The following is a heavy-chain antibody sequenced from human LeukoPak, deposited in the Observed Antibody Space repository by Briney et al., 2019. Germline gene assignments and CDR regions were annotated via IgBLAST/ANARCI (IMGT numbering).Heavy chain of an antibody. CDR2: ISSSGSTI. V-gene: IGHV3-11*01. CDR1: GFTFSDYY. Sequence: GGSLRLSCAASGFTFSDYYMSWIRQAPGKGLEWVSYISSSGSTIYYADSVKGRFTISRDNAKNSLYLQMNSLRAEDTAVYYCARVALLLWLPDYYYMDVWGKGTTVTVSS. D-gene: IGHD3-10*01. J-gene: IGHJ6*03. CDR3: ARVALLLWLPDYYYMDV.